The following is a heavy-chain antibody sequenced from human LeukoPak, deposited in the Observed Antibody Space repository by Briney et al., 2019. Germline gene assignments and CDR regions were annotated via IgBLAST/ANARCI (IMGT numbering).Heavy chain of an antibody. V-gene: IGHV3-21*01. Sequence: GGSLRLSCAASGFTFSSYSMNWVRQAPGKGLEWVSSISSSSSYIYYADSVKGRSTISRDNAKNSLYLQMNSLRAEDTAVYYCARARREVLLWFGELGVDFDYWGQGTLVTVSS. CDR1: GFTFSSYS. CDR2: ISSSSSYI. J-gene: IGHJ4*02. D-gene: IGHD3-10*01. CDR3: ARARREVLLWFGELGVDFDY.